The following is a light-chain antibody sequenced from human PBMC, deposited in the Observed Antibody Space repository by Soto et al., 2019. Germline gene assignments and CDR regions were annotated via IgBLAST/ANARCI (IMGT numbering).Light chain of an antibody. Sequence: QSVLTQPPSASGTPGQRVTISCSGSTSNIGSNTVNWFQQLPGTAPKLLIHSNNQRPSGVPGRFSGSKSGTSASLAISGLQSEDEADYFCAARDDSLNGYVFGTGTKVTVL. V-gene: IGLV1-44*01. J-gene: IGLJ1*01. CDR3: AARDDSLNGYV. CDR1: TSNIGSNT. CDR2: SNN.